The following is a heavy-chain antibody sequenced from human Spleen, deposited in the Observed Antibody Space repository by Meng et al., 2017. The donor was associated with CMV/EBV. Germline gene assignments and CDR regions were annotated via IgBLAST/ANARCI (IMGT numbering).Heavy chain of an antibody. J-gene: IGHJ4*02. CDR1: GFTFSAYV. Sequence: GGSLRLSCAASGFTFSAYVMGWVRQAPGKGLEWISTISGSDGTTDYADSVKGRFTVSRDNSKNTLYLQVNGLRTDDPAVYYCPIPIAGAGTHHYWGQGTLVTVSS. V-gene: IGHV3-23*01. D-gene: IGHD6-19*01. CDR3: PIPIAGAGTHHY. CDR2: ISGSDGTT.